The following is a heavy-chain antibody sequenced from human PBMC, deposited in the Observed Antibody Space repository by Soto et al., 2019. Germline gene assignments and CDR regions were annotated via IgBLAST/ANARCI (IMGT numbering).Heavy chain of an antibody. D-gene: IGHD6-19*01. CDR1: GGSISSSSYY. J-gene: IGHJ4*02. CDR2: IYYSGST. CDR3: ARLFSGPADY. Sequence: SETLSLTCTVSGGSISSSSYYWGWIRQPPGRGLEWIGSIYYSGSTYYNPSLKSRVTISVDTSKNQFSLKLSSVTAADTAVYYCARLFSGPADYWGQGTLVTVSS. V-gene: IGHV4-39*01.